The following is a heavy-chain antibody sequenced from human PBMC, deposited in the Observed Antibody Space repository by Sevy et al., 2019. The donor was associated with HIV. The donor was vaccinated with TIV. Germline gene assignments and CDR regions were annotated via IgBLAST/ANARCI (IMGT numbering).Heavy chain of an antibody. J-gene: IGHJ6*02. CDR2: IRSKAYGGTT. CDR3: TREGVVVVLPNYYYGMNV. V-gene: IGHV3-49*04. Sequence: GGSLRLSCTASGFTFGDYAMSWVRQAPGKGLEWVGFIRSKAYGGTTEYAASVKGRFTISREDSKSIAYLQMNSLKTEDTAVYYCTREGVVVVLPNYYYGMNVWGQGTTVTV. CDR1: GFTFGDYA. D-gene: IGHD2-15*01.